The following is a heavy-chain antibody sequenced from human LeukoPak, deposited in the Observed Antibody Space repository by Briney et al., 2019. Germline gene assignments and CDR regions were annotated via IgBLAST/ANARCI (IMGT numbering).Heavy chain of an antibody. CDR2: IYYSGST. Sequence: SETLSLTCTVSGGSISSSSYYWGWIRQPPGKGLEWIGSIYYSGSTYYNPSLKSRVTISVDTSKNRFSLQLNSVTPEDTAVYYCARDPGTGFFDYWGQGTLVTVSS. CDR1: GGSISSSSYY. D-gene: IGHD1-14*01. J-gene: IGHJ4*02. CDR3: ARDPGTGFFDY. V-gene: IGHV4-39*02.